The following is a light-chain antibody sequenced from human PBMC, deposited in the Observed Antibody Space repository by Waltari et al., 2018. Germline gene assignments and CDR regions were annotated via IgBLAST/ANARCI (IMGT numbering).Light chain of an antibody. V-gene: IGKV1-39*01. CDR2: AAS. J-gene: IGKJ2*01. CDR3: QRSYSTPYT. CDR1: QSISTY. Sequence: DIQMTQSPSSLSASVRDRVTITCRASQSISTYLNWYQQKPGKAPKLLISAASNLQSGVPSRFSGSASGTDFTLTISSLQPEDFATYYCQRSYSTPYTFGQGTKLEIK.